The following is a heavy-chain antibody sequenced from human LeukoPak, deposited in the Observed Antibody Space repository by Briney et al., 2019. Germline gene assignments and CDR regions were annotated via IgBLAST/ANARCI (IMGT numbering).Heavy chain of an antibody. V-gene: IGHV3-23*01. CDR3: AKVPFYYYDSGGYYDY. CDR2: ISGSGGST. J-gene: IGHJ4*02. Sequence: GGSLRLSCAASGFTFSSYAVSWVRQAPGKGLEWVSAISGSGGSTYYADSVKGRFTISRDNSKNTLYLQMNSLRAEDTAVYYCAKVPFYYYDSGGYYDYWGQGTLVTVSS. D-gene: IGHD3-22*01. CDR1: GFTFSSYA.